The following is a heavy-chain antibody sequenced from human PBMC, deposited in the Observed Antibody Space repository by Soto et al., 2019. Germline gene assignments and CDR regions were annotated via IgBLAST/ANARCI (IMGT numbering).Heavy chain of an antibody. CDR3: ARGPIFPAAFDI. Sequence: QVQLVQSGAEVKKPGSSVKVSCKASGGTFSSYAISWVRQAPGQGLEWMGGIIPIFGTANYAQKFQGRVTITAAKSTSTADMEPSSLRSEDTAVYYCARGPIFPAAFDIWGQGPMVTVSS. CDR1: GGTFSSYA. CDR2: IIPIFGTA. V-gene: IGHV1-69*06. D-gene: IGHD3-9*01. J-gene: IGHJ3*02.